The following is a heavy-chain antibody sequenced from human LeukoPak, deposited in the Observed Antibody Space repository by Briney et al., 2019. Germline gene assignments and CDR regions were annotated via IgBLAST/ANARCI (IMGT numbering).Heavy chain of an antibody. V-gene: IGHV3-23*01. CDR2: ISGSGGST. J-gene: IGHJ6*03. CDR1: GFTFSSYG. Sequence: GGTLRLSCAASGFTFSSYGMSWVRQAPGKGLEWVSAISGSGGSTYYADSVKGRLTISRDNSKNTLYLQMNSLRAEDTAVYYCARDIVATIDYYYYYMDVWGKGTTVTISS. CDR3: ARDIVATIDYYYYYMDV. D-gene: IGHD5-12*01.